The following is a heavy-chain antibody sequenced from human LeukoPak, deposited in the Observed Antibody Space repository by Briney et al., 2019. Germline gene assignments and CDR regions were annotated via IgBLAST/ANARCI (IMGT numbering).Heavy chain of an antibody. J-gene: IGHJ5*02. CDR2: IKQDGSEK. CDR1: GFTFNSYW. V-gene: IGHV3-7*05. CDR3: ARASNPWLQLT. Sequence: PGGSLRLSCADSGFTFNSYWVACVRQAPGKGLEWVGNIKQDGSEKRYADSVRGRFTISRDNAQTSLYLQMNSLRAEDTAVYYCARASNPWLQLTWGQGTLVTVSS. D-gene: IGHD5-24*01.